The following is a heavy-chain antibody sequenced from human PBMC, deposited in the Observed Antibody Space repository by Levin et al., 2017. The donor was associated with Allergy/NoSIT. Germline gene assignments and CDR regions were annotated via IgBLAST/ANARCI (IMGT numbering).Heavy chain of an antibody. Sequence: PGGSLRLSCAVSGFTFSTYWMHWVRQAPGKGLVWVSRINSDGSDTDYADSVKGRFTISRDNARNTLYLQMNSLSAEDTAVYYCAKGGCSATSCLDYWGQGTLVTVSS. J-gene: IGHJ4*02. CDR1: GFTFSTYW. D-gene: IGHD2-2*01. V-gene: IGHV3-74*01. CDR3: AKGGCSATSCLDY. CDR2: INSDGSDT.